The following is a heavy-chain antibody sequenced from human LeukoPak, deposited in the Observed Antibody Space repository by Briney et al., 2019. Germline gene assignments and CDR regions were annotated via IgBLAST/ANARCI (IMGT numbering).Heavy chain of an antibody. CDR2: INQDGSET. CDR3: ARDIVLPGICFDF. CDR1: GFTFSSYA. D-gene: IGHD2/OR15-2a*01. J-gene: IGHJ4*02. V-gene: IGHV3-7*01. Sequence: GGSLRLSCAATGFTFSSYAMSWVRRAPGKGLEGVANINQDGSETYYVDSVRGRFTISRDNAKNSLYLQMNSLRAEDTAVYYCARDIVLPGICFDFWGQGTLVTVSS.